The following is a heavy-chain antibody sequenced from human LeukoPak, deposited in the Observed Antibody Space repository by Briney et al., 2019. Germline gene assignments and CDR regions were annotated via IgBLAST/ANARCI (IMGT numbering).Heavy chain of an antibody. CDR1: GFNFRSYG. V-gene: IGHV3-23*01. J-gene: IGHJ3*02. D-gene: IGHD3-3*01. Sequence: GGSLRLSCAGAGFNFRSYGLSWVRQAPGKGLEWVANSGGHTGGGTHYASSVRGRFTLSRDNAKNSLYLQMNSLRAEDTAVYYCARDLPNHDFWSGGAFDIWGQGTMVTVSS. CDR2: SGGHTGGGT. CDR3: ARDLPNHDFWSGGAFDI.